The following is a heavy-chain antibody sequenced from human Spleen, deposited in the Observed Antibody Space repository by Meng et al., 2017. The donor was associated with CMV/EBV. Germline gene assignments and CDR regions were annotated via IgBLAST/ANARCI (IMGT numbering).Heavy chain of an antibody. J-gene: IGHJ3*02. D-gene: IGHD3-22*01. V-gene: IGHV3-74*03. CDR1: GFTFRSYW. CDR2: INIDGKIT. CDR3: ARTPSISKIVVITTDGFDI. Sequence: GESLKISCAASGFTFRSYWMTWVRQAPGKGLVWVSRINIDGKITTYADSVKGRFTISRDNAKNTLYLEMNSLGAEDTAVYYCARTPSISKIVVITTDGFDIWGQGTMVTVSS.